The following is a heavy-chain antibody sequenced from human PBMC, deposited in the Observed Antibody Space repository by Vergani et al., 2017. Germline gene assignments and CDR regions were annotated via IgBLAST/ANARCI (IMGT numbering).Heavy chain of an antibody. CDR3: ARGYMYNWN. CDR2: IKQDGSEK. J-gene: IGHJ4*02. Sequence: EVQLVETGGGLIQPGGSLRLSCAASGFTVSSNYMSWVRQAPGKGLEWVANIKQDGSEKYYVDSVKGRFTISRDNAKNSLYLQMNSLRAEDTAVYYCARGYMYNWNLGQGTLVTVSS. V-gene: IGHV3-7*04. CDR1: GFTVSSNY. D-gene: IGHD1-20*01.